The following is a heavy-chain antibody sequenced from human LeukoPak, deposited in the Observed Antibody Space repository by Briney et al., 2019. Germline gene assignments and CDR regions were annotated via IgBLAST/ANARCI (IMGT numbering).Heavy chain of an antibody. D-gene: IGHD6-13*01. CDR2: IIPIFGAA. CDR3: ARQAAAGILFRDRVEFDY. J-gene: IGHJ4*02. Sequence: VASVKVSCKASGGTFSSYAISWVRQAPGQGLEWMGGIIPIFGAANYAQKFQGRVTITADESTSTAYMELSSLRSEDTAVYYCARQAAAGILFRDRVEFDYWGQGTLVTVSS. V-gene: IGHV1-69*13. CDR1: GGTFSSYA.